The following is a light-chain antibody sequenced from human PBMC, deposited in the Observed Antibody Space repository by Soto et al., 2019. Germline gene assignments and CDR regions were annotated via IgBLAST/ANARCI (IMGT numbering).Light chain of an antibody. CDR1: ESVGRH. V-gene: IGKV3-15*01. CDR2: DAS. Sequence: EIVRTQSPATXXXXXXXXXXXSXXASESVGRHLAWYHQKPGQAPKLLIFDASTRATGVPARFSASGSGTEFTLTISGLQSEDFAVYYCQQYSNWPPWTFGPGTKVDIK. J-gene: IGKJ1*01. CDR3: QQYSNWPPWT.